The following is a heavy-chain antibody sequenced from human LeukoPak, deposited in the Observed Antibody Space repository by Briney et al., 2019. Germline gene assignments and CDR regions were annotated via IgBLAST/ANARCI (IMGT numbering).Heavy chain of an antibody. Sequence: GGSLRLSCAGSGFIFSDFYINWLRQSPGKGLEWLAYISPEGSYTTYGDSVKGRFVISRDNAKNSVSLQMNSLRVEDTAVYFCASDQVSGVFDYWGEGGRVTVS. V-gene: IGHV3-11*05. CDR1: GFIFSDFY. CDR3: ASDQVSGVFDY. J-gene: IGHJ4*02. D-gene: IGHD5/OR15-5a*01. CDR2: ISPEGSYT.